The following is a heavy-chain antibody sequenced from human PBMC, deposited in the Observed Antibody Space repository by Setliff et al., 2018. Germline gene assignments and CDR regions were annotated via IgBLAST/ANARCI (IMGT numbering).Heavy chain of an antibody. CDR3: ARRNFYYDSSGFALYYYMDV. CDR2: ISTYNVNT. J-gene: IGHJ6*03. V-gene: IGHV1-18*01. Sequence: ASVKVSCKASGYPFTNYGITWVRQAPGQGLEWLGWISTYNVNTTYAQKLQDRVTMTTDTSTSTAYMELRSLGSDDTAVYYCARRNFYYDSSGFALYYYMDVWGKGTTVTVSS. D-gene: IGHD3-22*01. CDR1: GYPFTNYG.